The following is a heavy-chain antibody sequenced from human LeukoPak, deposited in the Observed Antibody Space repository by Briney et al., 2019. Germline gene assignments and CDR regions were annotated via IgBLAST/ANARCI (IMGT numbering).Heavy chain of an antibody. V-gene: IGHV1-18*01. CDR1: GYTFTSYG. CDR3: ARDMADGRSAMIAWGRDY. Sequence: PGASVKVSCKASGYTFTSYGISWVRQAPGQGLEWMGWISAYNGNTKYAQKLQGRVTMTTDTTTSTAYMELRSLRSDDTAVYYCARDMADGRSAMIAWGRDYWGQGTLVTVSS. D-gene: IGHD3-16*01. CDR2: ISAYNGNT. J-gene: IGHJ4*02.